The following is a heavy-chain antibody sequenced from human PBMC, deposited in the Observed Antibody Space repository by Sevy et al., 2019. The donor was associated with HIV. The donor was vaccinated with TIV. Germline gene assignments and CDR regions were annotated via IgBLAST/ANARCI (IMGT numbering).Heavy chain of an antibody. CDR1: GYIFSSYG. CDR3: AKDRDVLLVPSTMRDEYPGYGMDV. D-gene: IGHD2-2*01. V-gene: IGHV3-30*18. J-gene: IGHJ6*02. CDR2: LSYDERNK. Sequence: GGSLRLSCAASGYIFSSYGIHWVRQAPGKGLEWVAFLSYDERNKYYADSVKGRFTISGDSSKNTFYLQMNNLGADETAVYYCAKDRDVLLVPSTMRDEYPGYGMDVWGQGTTVTVSS.